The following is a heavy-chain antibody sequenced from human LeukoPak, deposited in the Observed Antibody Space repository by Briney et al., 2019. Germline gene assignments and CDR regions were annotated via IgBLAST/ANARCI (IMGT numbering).Heavy chain of an antibody. D-gene: IGHD5-12*01. V-gene: IGHV1-46*01. CDR2: INPSGGST. CDR1: GGTFSSYA. J-gene: IGHJ4*02. CDR3: ARDSGYSGYDGY. Sequence: ASVKVSCKASGGTFSSYAISWVRQAPGQGLEWMGIINPSGGSTSYAQKFQGRVTMTRDTSTSTVYMELSSLRSEDTAVYYCARDSGYSGYDGYWGQGTLVTVSS.